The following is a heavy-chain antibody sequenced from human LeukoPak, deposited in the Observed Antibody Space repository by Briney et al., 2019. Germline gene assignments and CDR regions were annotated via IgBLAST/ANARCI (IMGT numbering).Heavy chain of an antibody. CDR1: GFTFTSSA. D-gene: IGHD3-9*01. Sequence: GASVTVSCKASGFTFTSSAVQWVRQARGQRLEWIGWIVVGSGNTNYAQKFQERVTITRDMSTSTAYMELSSLRPEDTAVYYCAAAYYDILTGYFFVFDYWGQGTLVTVSS. CDR2: IVVGSGNT. CDR3: AAAYYDILTGYFFVFDY. J-gene: IGHJ4*02. V-gene: IGHV1-58*01.